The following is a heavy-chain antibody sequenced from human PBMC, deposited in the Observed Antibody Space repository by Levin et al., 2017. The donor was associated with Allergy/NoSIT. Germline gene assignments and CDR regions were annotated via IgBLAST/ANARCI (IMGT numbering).Heavy chain of an antibody. Sequence: SETLSLTCAVYGGSLSGYYWSWIRQPPGKGLEWIGEINHSGSTNYNPSLKSRVTISVDMSKNQFSLKLSSVTAADTAVYYCARGWDYYYYIDVWGRGTTVTVSS. CDR3: ARGWDYYYYIDV. V-gene: IGHV4-34*01. CDR2: INHSGST. J-gene: IGHJ6*03. CDR1: GGSLSGYY. D-gene: IGHD7-27*01.